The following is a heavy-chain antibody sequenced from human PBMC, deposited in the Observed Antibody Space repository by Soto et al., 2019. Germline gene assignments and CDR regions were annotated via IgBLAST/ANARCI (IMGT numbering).Heavy chain of an antibody. CDR1: GGSISSYY. Sequence: SETLSLTCTVSGGSISSYYWSWIRQPPGKGLEWIGYIYYSGSTNYNPSLKSRVTISVDTSKNQFSLKLSSVTAADTAVYYCAGGTIDPKPFSYYYGMDVWGQGTTVTVSS. CDR2: IYYSGST. D-gene: IGHD1-1*01. CDR3: AGGTIDPKPFSYYYGMDV. V-gene: IGHV4-59*01. J-gene: IGHJ6*02.